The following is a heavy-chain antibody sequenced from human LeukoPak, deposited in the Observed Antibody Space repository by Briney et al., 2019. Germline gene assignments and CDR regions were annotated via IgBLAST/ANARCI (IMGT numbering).Heavy chain of an antibody. Sequence: SETLSLTCTVSGGSISSYYWSWIRQPPGKGLEWIGYIYYSGSAKYNPSLKSRVTISEDTSKNQFSLKLSSVTAADTAVYYCARDLAAAGTIDPWGQGTLVTVSS. D-gene: IGHD6-13*01. J-gene: IGHJ5*02. V-gene: IGHV4-59*01. CDR1: GGSISSYY. CDR3: ARDLAAAGTIDP. CDR2: IYYSGSA.